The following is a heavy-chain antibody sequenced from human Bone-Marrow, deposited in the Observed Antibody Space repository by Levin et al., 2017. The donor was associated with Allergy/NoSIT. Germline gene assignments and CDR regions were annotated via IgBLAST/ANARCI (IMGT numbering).Heavy chain of an antibody. J-gene: IGHJ4*02. CDR2: ISYDGSDK. Sequence: GGSLRLSCAVSGFTFSNYGMHWVRQAPGKGLEWVALISYDGSDKDYADSVKGRFTISRASSKNTLYLQMNSLRAEDTAVYYCAKLLPWLVLTAPFDYWGQGTLVTVSS. CDR3: AKLLPWLVLTAPFDY. CDR1: GFTFSNYG. V-gene: IGHV3-30*18. D-gene: IGHD6-19*01.